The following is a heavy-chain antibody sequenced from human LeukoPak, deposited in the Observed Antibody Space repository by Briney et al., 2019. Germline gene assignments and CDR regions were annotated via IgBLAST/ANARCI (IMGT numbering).Heavy chain of an antibody. D-gene: IGHD6-19*01. Sequence: SGTLSLTCAVSGGSIGSSNWWSWVGQPPGKGLEWIGEIYHSGSTNYNPSLKSRVTISVDKSKNQFSLKLSSVTAADTAVYYCARVSYSSGWYPHYYGMDVWGQGTTVTVSS. V-gene: IGHV4-4*02. CDR3: ARVSYSSGWYPHYYGMDV. J-gene: IGHJ6*02. CDR1: GGSIGSSNW. CDR2: IYHSGST.